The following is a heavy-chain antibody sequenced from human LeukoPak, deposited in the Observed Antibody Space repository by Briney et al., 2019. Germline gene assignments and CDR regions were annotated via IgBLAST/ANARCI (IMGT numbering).Heavy chain of an antibody. Sequence: GGPLRLSCAASGFTFSSYSMNWVRQAPGKGLEWVSSISSSSSYIYYADSVKGRFTISRDNAKNSLYLQMNSLRAEDTAVYYCARDRASYNWNYYYYGMDVWGQGTTVTVSS. CDR2: ISSSSSYI. CDR3: ARDRASYNWNYYYYGMDV. CDR1: GFTFSSYS. V-gene: IGHV3-21*01. J-gene: IGHJ6*02. D-gene: IGHD1-20*01.